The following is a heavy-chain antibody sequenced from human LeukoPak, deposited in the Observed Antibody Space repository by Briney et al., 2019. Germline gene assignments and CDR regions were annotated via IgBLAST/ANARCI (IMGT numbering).Heavy chain of an antibody. V-gene: IGHV4-38-2*02. D-gene: IGHD1-26*01. CDR2: IYHSGST. J-gene: IGHJ4*02. CDR3: ARETGTYSAFDY. Sequence: SETLSLTCTVSGYSISSGYYWAWIRQPPGKGLEWIGTIYHSGSTYSNPSLKSRVTISVDTSKNQFSLRLSSVTAADTAVYYCARETGTYSAFDYWGQGTLVTVSS. CDR1: GYSISSGYY.